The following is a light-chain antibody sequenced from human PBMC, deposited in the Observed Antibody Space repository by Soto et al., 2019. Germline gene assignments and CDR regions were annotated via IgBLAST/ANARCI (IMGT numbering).Light chain of an antibody. V-gene: IGKV3-20*01. CDR1: QSVTSGY. CDR2: TVS. CDR3: QQYDTFPYT. J-gene: IGKJ2*01. Sequence: EIVLTQSPDTLSLSPGARATLSCRASQSVTSGYLAWYQQKPSQPPRLLIYTVSRRATGIPDRFSGSGSGTDFTLSINRLEPDDFAVYYCQQYDTFPYTCGQGP.